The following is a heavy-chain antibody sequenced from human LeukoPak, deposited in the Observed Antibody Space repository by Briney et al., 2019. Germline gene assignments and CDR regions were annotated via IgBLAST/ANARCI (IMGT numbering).Heavy chain of an antibody. CDR2: ISSSGSYI. V-gene: IGHV3-21*01. Sequence: GGSLRLSCAASGFTFSSYSMNWVRQAPGKGLEWVSSISSSGSYIYYADSVKGRFTISRDNAKNSLYLQMNSLRAEDTAVYYCARDRHSGSYYEYDYWGQGTLVTVSS. J-gene: IGHJ4*02. CDR3: ARDRHSGSYYEYDY. D-gene: IGHD1-26*01. CDR1: GFTFSSYS.